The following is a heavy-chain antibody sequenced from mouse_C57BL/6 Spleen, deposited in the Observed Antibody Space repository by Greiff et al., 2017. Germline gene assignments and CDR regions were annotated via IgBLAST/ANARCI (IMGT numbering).Heavy chain of an antibody. Sequence: EVKLVESGGGLVKPGGSLKLSCAASGFTFSDYGMHWVRQAPEKGLEWVAYISSGSSTIYYADTVKGRFPISRDNAKNTLFLQMTSLRSEDTAMYYCARGRLRRDMEYWGQGTSVTVSS. CDR3: ARGRLRRDMEY. J-gene: IGHJ4*01. D-gene: IGHD2-4*01. CDR2: ISSGSSTI. V-gene: IGHV5-17*01. CDR1: GFTFSDYG.